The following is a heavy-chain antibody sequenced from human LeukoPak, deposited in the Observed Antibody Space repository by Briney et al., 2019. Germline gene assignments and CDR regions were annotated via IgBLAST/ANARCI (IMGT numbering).Heavy chain of an antibody. CDR3: ATDQGIVGARHGRDY. CDR1: RYTLTELS. CDR2: FDPEDGET. J-gene: IGHJ4*02. V-gene: IGHV1-24*01. D-gene: IGHD1-26*01. Sequence: ASVKVSCKVSRYTLTELSMHWVRQAPGKGLEWMGGFDPEDGETIYAQKFQGRVTMTEDTSTDTAYMELSSLRSEDTAVYYCATDQGIVGARHGRDYWGQGTLVTVSS.